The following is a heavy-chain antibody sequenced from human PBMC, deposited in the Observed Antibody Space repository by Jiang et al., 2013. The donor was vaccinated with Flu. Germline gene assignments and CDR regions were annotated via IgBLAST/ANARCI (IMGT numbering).Heavy chain of an antibody. Sequence: PTQTLTVTCTFSGFSLSTNGVGVGWIRQPPGKALEWLALIYWDDDKRYSPSLKSRLTITKDTSKNQVVLTMTNMDPVDTATYYCAHTAPGIAAAGYFDYWGQGTLVTVSS. D-gene: IGHD6-13*01. CDR3: AHTAPGIAAAGYFDY. CDR2: IYWDDDK. J-gene: IGHJ4*02. V-gene: IGHV2-5*02. CDR1: GFSLSTNGVG.